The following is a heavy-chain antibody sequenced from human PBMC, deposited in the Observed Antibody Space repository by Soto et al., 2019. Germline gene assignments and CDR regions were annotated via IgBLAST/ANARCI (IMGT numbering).Heavy chain of an antibody. V-gene: IGHV3-23*01. CDR1: GFTFSSYA. J-gene: IGHJ4*02. Sequence: GGSLRLSCAASGFTFSSYAMSWVRQSPGKGLEWVSAIPGSSISTYYAGSVKGRFTISRDNSKNTLYLQMNSLRVEDTAVYYCAKIGSSSSVSLPLVLLDHWGQGALVTVSS. CDR3: AKIGSSSSVSLPLVLLDH. CDR2: IPGSSIST. D-gene: IGHD6-6*01.